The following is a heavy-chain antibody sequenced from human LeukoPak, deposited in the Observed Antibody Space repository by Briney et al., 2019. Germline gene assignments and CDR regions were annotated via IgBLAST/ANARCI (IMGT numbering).Heavy chain of an antibody. J-gene: IGHJ4*02. CDR3: ARSYYGSGSYYYYFDY. Sequence: SVRVSCKPSGGTFSDYAFSWVRQAPGQGLWWVARIIPILGITNSALKFRGRVTITADNSTSTAYMELSSLTSEDTAVYYCARSYYGSGSYYYYFDYWAQGTLVTVSS. CDR2: IIPILGIT. CDR1: GGTFSDYA. V-gene: IGHV1-69*04. D-gene: IGHD3-10*01.